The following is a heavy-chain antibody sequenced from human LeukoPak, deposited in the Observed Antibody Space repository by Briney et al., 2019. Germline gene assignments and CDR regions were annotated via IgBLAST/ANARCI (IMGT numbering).Heavy chain of an antibody. J-gene: IGHJ5*02. CDR1: GFTFSSYA. CDR2: ISGNGGRT. V-gene: IGHV3-23*01. Sequence: GGSLRLSCAASGFTFSSYAMSWVRQAPGKGLEWVSVISGNGGRTYYADSVKGRFTISRDNSKNTLYLQMNSLRGEATAVYYCAKVRDLDTVLGRFDNWGQGTLVTVSS. CDR3: AKVRDLDTVLGRFDN. D-gene: IGHD5-18*01.